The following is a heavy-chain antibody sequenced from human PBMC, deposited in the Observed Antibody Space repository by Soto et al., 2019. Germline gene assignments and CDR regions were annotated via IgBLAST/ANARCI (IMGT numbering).Heavy chain of an antibody. CDR2: IYWDDDR. Sequence: QITLKESGPALVKPTQPLTLTCTFSGFSLNSAGVAVGWVRQPPGKTLEWVALIYWDDDRRYSPSLESRLTITKDTSKHQVVLGMTNMDPVDTATYYCAHMEVVTAPDGFDIWGQGTMVTVSS. CDR3: AHMEVVTAPDGFDI. V-gene: IGHV2-5*02. J-gene: IGHJ3*02. D-gene: IGHD2-21*02. CDR1: GFSLNSAGVA.